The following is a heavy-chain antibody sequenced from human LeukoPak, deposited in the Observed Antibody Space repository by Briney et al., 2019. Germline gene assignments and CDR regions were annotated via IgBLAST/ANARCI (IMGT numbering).Heavy chain of an antibody. V-gene: IGHV3-21*01. D-gene: IGHD6-19*01. CDR1: GFTFSSYE. CDR3: ARGDLYSSGWYGDVFDI. Sequence: GGSLRLSCAASGFTFSSYEMNWVRQAPGKGLEWVSSISSSSSYIYYADSVKGRFTLSRDNAKNSLYLQMSSLRAEDTAVYYCARGDLYSSGWYGDVFDIWGQGTMVTVSS. CDR2: ISSSSSYI. J-gene: IGHJ3*02.